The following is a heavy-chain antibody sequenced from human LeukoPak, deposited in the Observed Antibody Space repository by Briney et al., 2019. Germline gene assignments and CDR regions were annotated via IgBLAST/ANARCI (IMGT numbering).Heavy chain of an antibody. Sequence: PGGSLRLSCAASGFTISTYAMHWVRQAPGKGLEWVAVVSYDEKNKFYADSVKGRFTISRDNSKNTVYLQMNSLGAEDTAVYYCARGWGYSSPCYFDYWGQGTLVTVSS. D-gene: IGHD6-6*01. CDR2: VSYDEKNK. CDR1: GFTISTYA. V-gene: IGHV3-30*01. CDR3: ARGWGYSSPCYFDY. J-gene: IGHJ4*02.